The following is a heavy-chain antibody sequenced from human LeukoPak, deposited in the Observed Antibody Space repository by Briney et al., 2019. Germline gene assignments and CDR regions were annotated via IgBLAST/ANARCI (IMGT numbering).Heavy chain of an antibody. D-gene: IGHD3-22*01. J-gene: IGHJ4*02. CDR3: AQGSGFYYDY. CDR2: IKRETDGRTT. CDR1: GLSLRNVW. Sequence: GGSLRLSCAVSGLSLRNVWMNWLRQAPGKGLEWVGLIKRETDGRTTDFAAPVKGRFTISRDDSKNTLYLQMNRLTSEDTAVYYCAQGSGFYYDYWGQGTLVTVSS. V-gene: IGHV3-15*07.